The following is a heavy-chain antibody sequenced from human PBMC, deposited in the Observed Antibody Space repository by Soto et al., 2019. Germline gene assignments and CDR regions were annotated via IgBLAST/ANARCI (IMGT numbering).Heavy chain of an antibody. J-gene: IGHJ4*02. CDR3: GKVLVGATGHTDSDS. D-gene: IGHD2-15*01. CDR2: IDYNGVT. Sequence: SETLSLTCTVSGGSIYRSGYYWGWIRQPPGRGLEWIGNIDYNGVTYSNPSLKSRVTISRGTSKNQFSLKLTSVTAADTALYYCGKVLVGATGHTDSDSWGPGTLVTVSS. V-gene: IGHV4-39*01. CDR1: GGSIYRSGYY.